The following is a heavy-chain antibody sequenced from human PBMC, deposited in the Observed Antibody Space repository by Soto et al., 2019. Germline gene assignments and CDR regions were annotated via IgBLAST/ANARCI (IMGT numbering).Heavy chain of an antibody. D-gene: IGHD3-16*02. CDR3: ARVYYDYVWGSYRLFDY. CDR2: INPNSGGT. CDR1: GYTFTGYY. Sequence: QVQLVQSGAEVKKPGASVKVSCKASGYTFTGYYMHWVRQAPGQGLEWMGWINPNSGGTNYAQKFKGRVTMTRDTPISPAYMELSRLRSDDTAVYYCARVYYDYVWGSYRLFDYWGQRTLVTVSS. V-gene: IGHV1-2*02. J-gene: IGHJ4*02.